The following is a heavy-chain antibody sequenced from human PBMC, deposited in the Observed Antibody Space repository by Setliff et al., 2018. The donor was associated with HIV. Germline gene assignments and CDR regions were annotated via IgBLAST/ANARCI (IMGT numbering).Heavy chain of an antibody. J-gene: IGHJ6*03. CDR3: AREYYRSGGYYSGWKYYYMDV. V-gene: IGHV4-4*08. CDR1: GDSSSNDY. Sequence: KSSETLSLTCTVSGDSSSNDYWTWVRQPPGKGLEWIGNIHTSGTTKYNPSLNSRVTISVDMSKSQFSLRLSSVTAAGTAMYYCAREYYRSGGYYSGWKYYYMDVWGKGTTVTVSS. CDR2: IHTSGTT. D-gene: IGHD2-15*01.